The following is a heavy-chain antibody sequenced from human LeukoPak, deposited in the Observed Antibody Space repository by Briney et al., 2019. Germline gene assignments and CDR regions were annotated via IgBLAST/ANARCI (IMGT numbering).Heavy chain of an antibody. CDR2: MNPNSGGT. J-gene: IGHJ4*02. CDR3: AREDCSSTSCYLDY. CDR1: GYTFTSYD. D-gene: IGHD2-2*01. Sequence: GASVKVSCKASGYTFTSYDINWVRQATGQGLEWMGWMNPNSGGTNYAQKFQGRVTMTRDTSISTAYMELSRLRSDDTAVYYCAREDCSSTSCYLDYWGQGTLVTVSS. V-gene: IGHV1-2*02.